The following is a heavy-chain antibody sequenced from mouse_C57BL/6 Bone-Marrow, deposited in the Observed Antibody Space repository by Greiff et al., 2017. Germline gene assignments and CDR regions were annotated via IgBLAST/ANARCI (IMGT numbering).Heavy chain of an antibody. V-gene: IGHV1-7*01. Sequence: QVHVKQSGAELAKPGASVKLSCKASGYTFTSYWMHWVKQRPGQGLEWIGYINPSSGYTKYNQKFKDKATLTVDKSSSTAYMPLSSLTYEGFAFYYCAVKGWLLLFPYWGQATLVTVSA. CDR1: GYTFTSYW. CDR3: AVKGWLLLFPY. CDR2: INPSSGYT. D-gene: IGHD2-3*01. J-gene: IGHJ3*01.